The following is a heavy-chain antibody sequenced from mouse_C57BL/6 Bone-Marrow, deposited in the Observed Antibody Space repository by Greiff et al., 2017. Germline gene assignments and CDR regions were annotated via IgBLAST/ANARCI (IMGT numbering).Heavy chain of an antibody. Sequence: QVQLQQSGAELARPGASVKLSCKASGYTFTSYGISWVKQRTGQGLEWIGEIYPRSGNTYYNEKFKGKATLTADKSSSTAYMGLRSLTSEDSAVYFGAREDYYSNYGWFAYWGQGTLVTVSA. CDR2: IYPRSGNT. D-gene: IGHD2-5*01. J-gene: IGHJ3*01. CDR3: AREDYYSNYGWFAY. CDR1: GYTFTSYG. V-gene: IGHV1-81*01.